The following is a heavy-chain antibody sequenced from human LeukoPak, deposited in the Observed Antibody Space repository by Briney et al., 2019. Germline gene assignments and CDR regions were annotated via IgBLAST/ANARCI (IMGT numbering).Heavy chain of an antibody. V-gene: IGHV4-39*01. Sequence: PSETLSLTCTVSGGSISSSSYYWGWIRQPPGKGLEWIGSIYYSGSTYYNPSLKSRVTISVDTSKNQFSLKLSSVTAADTAVYCCARHRIRYIVATAVDYWGQGTLVTVSS. J-gene: IGHJ4*02. CDR2: IYYSGST. D-gene: IGHD5-12*01. CDR1: GGSISSSSYY. CDR3: ARHRIRYIVATAVDY.